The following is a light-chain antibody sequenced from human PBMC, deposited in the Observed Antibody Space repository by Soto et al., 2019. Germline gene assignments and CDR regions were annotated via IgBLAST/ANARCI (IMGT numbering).Light chain of an antibody. V-gene: IGKV3-11*01. CDR2: DAS. CDR1: QSVSSY. Sequence: EIVLTQSPATLSLSPGERATLSCRASQSVSSYLAWYQQKPGQAPRLLIYDASNRTTGIPARFSGSGSGTDFSLPISSLEAEDFAVYYCQQRSNWPWGVGQGTKVDIK. J-gene: IGKJ1*01. CDR3: QQRSNWPWG.